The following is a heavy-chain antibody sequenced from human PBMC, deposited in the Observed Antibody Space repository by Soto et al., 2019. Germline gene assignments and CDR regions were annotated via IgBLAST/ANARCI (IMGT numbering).Heavy chain of an antibody. CDR2: IESDGSST. CDR3: ASTTTMVRGHGMDV. J-gene: IGHJ6*02. Sequence: EVQLVESGGGLVQPGGSLRLSCAASGFTFSTYWMHWVRQAPGKGLVWVSRIESDGSSTSYADSVKGRFTISRDNAKNTLYLQMNSLRAEDMAVYYCASTTTMVRGHGMDVWGQGTTVTVSS. D-gene: IGHD3-10*01. V-gene: IGHV3-74*01. CDR1: GFTFSTYW.